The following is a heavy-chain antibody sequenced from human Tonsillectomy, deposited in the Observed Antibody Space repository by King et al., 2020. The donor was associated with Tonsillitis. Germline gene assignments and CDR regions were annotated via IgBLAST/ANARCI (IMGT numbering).Heavy chain of an antibody. V-gene: IGHV3-7*04. CDR1: GFTFSSYW. CDR3: ARDPTYYYDSSGYYYSHFDY. CDR2: IKQDESEK. J-gene: IGHJ4*02. Sequence: VQLVESGGGLVQPGGSLRLSCAASGFTFSSYWMTWVRQAPGKGLEWVANIKQDESEKYYVDSVKGRFTISRDNAKNSLYLQMNSLRAEDTAVYYCARDPTYYYDSSGYYYSHFDYWGQGTLVTVSS. D-gene: IGHD3-22*01.